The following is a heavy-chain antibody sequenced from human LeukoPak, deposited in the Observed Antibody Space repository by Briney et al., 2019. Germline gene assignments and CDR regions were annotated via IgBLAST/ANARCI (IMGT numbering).Heavy chain of an antibody. CDR1: GGSISSSNW. D-gene: IGHD2-15*01. CDR3: ARGYCSGGSCYSKYRNWFDP. Sequence: SETLSLTCAVSGGSISSSNWWSWVRQPPGKGLEWIGSIYYSGSTYYNPSLKSRVTISVDTSKNQFSLKLSSVTAADTAVYYCARGYCSGGSCYSKYRNWFDPWGQGTLVTVSS. V-gene: IGHV4-4*02. CDR2: IYYSGST. J-gene: IGHJ5*02.